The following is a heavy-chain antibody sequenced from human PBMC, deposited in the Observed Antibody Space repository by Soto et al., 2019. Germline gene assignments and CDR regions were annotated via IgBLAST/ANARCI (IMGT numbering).Heavy chain of an antibody. Sequence: SETLSLTCTVSGGSISSYYWSWIRQPPGKGLEWIGYIFYSGSTSYNPSLKSRVTISVDTSKNQFSLKLSSVTAADTAVYYCARVWGGAFDIWGQGTMVTVSS. V-gene: IGHV4-59*01. CDR1: GGSISSYY. J-gene: IGHJ3*02. CDR3: ARVWGGAFDI. CDR2: IFYSGST. D-gene: IGHD3-10*01.